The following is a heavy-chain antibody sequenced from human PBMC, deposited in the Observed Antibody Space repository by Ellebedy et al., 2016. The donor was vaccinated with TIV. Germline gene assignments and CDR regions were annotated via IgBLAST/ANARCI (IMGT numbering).Heavy chain of an antibody. D-gene: IGHD2-15*01. CDR1: GYTFSSYF. Sequence: AASVKVSCKASGYTFSSYFMHWVRQAPGQGLEWMGIINPSGGSTTYAQNLQGRVTMTRDTSTSTVYMELSSLTSEDTAVYYCARDSDSAGFDPWGQGTLVTVSS. J-gene: IGHJ5*02. CDR3: ARDSDSAGFDP. CDR2: INPSGGST. V-gene: IGHV1-46*04.